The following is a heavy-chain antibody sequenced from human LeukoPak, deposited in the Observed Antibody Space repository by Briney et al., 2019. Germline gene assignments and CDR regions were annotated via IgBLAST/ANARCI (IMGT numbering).Heavy chain of an antibody. J-gene: IGHJ4*02. CDR3: AGNYYGSGSYYSEDRH. CDR2: IYTSGST. Sequence: PSETLSLTCTVSGGSISSGSYYWSWIRQPAGKGLEWIGRIYTSGSTNYNPSLKSRVTISVDTSKNQFSLKLSSVTAADTAVYYCAGNYYGSGSYYSEDRHWGQGTLVTVSS. D-gene: IGHD3-10*01. CDR1: GGSISSGSYY. V-gene: IGHV4-61*02.